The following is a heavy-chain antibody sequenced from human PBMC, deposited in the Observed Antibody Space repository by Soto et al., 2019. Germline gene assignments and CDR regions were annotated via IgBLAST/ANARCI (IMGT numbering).Heavy chain of an antibody. V-gene: IGHV1-18*01. CDR2: ISAYNGNT. CDR1: GYTFTSYG. Sequence: SSVKVSCKASGYTFTSYGISWVRQAPGQGLEWMGWISAYNGNTNYAQKLQGRVTMTTDTSTSTAYMELRSLRSDDTAVYYCAKDGPIKRVAGLGYWGQGTLVTVSS. CDR3: AKDGPIKRVAGLGY. D-gene: IGHD6-19*01. J-gene: IGHJ4*02.